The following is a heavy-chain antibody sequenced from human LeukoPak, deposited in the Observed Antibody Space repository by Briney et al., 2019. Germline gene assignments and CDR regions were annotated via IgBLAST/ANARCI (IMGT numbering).Heavy chain of an antibody. CDR3: ARTHLYYGMDA. V-gene: IGHV4-39*01. J-gene: IGHJ6*02. CDR2: IFYSGST. CDR1: GGSIHSSSYH. Sequence: PSETLSLTCSVSGGSIHSSSYHWGWIRQPPGKGLDWIGSIFYSGSTYYKPSLKSRVTISVDTSNNQFSLKLSSVTAADTAVYYCARTHLYYGMDAWGQGTTVTVSS.